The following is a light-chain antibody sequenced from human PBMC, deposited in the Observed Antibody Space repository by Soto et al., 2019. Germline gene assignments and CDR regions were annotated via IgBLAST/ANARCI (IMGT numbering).Light chain of an antibody. CDR2: GAS. CDR3: QQYNDWPPYT. Sequence: EIVLTQSPGTLSLSPGGRATLSCRASQSVSRSDLAWYQQKPGQAPRLLIYGASTRATGIPARFSGSGSGTEFTLTISSLQSEDFAVYYCQQYNDWPPYTFGQGTKVDIK. V-gene: IGKV3-15*01. CDR1: QSVSRSD. J-gene: IGKJ2*01.